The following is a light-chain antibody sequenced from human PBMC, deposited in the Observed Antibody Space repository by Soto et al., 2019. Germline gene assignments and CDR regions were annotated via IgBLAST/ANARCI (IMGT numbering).Light chain of an antibody. J-gene: IGKJ1*01. V-gene: IGKV1-39*01. CDR3: QQSYSTPWT. Sequence: DIQMTQTPSSLSASVGDRVTITCQASQSISSYLNWYQQKPGKAPKLLIYAASSLQSGVPSRFSGSGSGTDFTLTISSLQPEDFATYYCQQSYSTPWTFGQGTKVEIK. CDR1: QSISSY. CDR2: AAS.